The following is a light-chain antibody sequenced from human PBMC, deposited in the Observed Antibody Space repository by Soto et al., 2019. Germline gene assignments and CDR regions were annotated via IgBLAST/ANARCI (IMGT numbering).Light chain of an antibody. V-gene: IGLV2-14*01. Sequence: QAVVTQPASVSGSPGQSITISCTGTSSDVGGYNYVSWYQQHPGKAPKLIIYEVSHRPSGASNHFSGYKSGNTASLTISGLQPEDEADYYCSSYTSTSTPCVFGTGTKLTVL. CDR1: SSDVGGYNY. J-gene: IGLJ1*01. CDR2: EVS. CDR3: SSYTSTSTPCV.